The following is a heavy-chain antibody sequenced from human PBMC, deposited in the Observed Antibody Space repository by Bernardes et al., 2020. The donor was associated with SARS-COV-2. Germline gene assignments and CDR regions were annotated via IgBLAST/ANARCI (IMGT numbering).Heavy chain of an antibody. V-gene: IGHV3-23*01. CDR1: GFTFSSYA. Sequence: GGSLRLSRAASGFTFSSYAMSWVRQAPGKGLEWVSTISGSGGSTYYADSVKGRFTISRDNAKNSLYLEMNSLRAEDTAIYYCVRDLPGYSTVWAPNFDYWGQGTLVTVSS. CDR2: ISGSGGST. D-gene: IGHD5-18*01. J-gene: IGHJ4*02. CDR3: VRDLPGYSTVWAPNFDY.